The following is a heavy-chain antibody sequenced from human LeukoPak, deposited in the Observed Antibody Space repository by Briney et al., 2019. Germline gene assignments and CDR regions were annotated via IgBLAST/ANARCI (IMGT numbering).Heavy chain of an antibody. D-gene: IGHD6-13*01. J-gene: IGHJ4*02. Sequence: SVKVSCKASGGSFSSYAFSWVRQAPRQRLEWMGGIIPIFGTANYAQKFQGRVAITTDESTSTAYMELSSLRSEDTAVYYCAAFVGIGYYFDYWGQGTLVTVSS. V-gene: IGHV1-69*05. CDR3: AAFVGIGYYFDY. CDR2: IIPIFGTA. CDR1: GGSFSSYA.